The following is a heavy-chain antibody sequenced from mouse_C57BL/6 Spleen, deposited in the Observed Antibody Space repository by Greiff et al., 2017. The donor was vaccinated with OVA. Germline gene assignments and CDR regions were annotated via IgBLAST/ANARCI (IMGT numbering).Heavy chain of an antibody. J-gene: IGHJ1*03. CDR1: GYTFTSYW. CDR3: ARDWGTVVGDWYFDV. D-gene: IGHD1-1*01. Sequence: QVQLQQPGAELVMPGASVKLSCKASGYTFTSYWMHWVKQRPGQGLEWIGEIDPSDSYTNYNQKFKGKSTLTVDKSSSTAYMPLSSLTSEDSAVYDCARDWGTVVGDWYFDVWGTGTTVTVSS. V-gene: IGHV1-69*01. CDR2: IDPSDSYT.